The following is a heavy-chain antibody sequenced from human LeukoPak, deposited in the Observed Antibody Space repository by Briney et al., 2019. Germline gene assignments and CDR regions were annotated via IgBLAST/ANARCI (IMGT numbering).Heavy chain of an antibody. J-gene: IGHJ4*02. CDR3: ARPLKKGSWYSYFDY. CDR2: INPNSGGT. D-gene: IGHD6-13*01. V-gene: IGHV1-2*02. CDR1: GYTFTIYY. Sequence: ASVKVSCKASGYTFTIYYMHWVRQAPGQGLEWMGWINPNSGGTDYAQKFQGRVTMTRDTSISTAYMEVSRLRSDDTAIYYCARPLKKGSWYSYFDYWGQGTLVTVSS.